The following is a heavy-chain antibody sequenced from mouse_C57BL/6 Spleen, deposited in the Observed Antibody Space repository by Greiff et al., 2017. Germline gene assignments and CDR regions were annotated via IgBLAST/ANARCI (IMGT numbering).Heavy chain of an antibody. D-gene: IGHD1-1*01. CDR3: ARYPYYYGSSYHWYFDV. CDR1: GYAFSSYW. CDR2: IYPGDGDT. V-gene: IGHV1-80*01. Sequence: QVQLQQSGAELVKPGASVKISCKASGYAFSSYWMNWVKQRPGKGLEWIGQIYPGDGDTNYNGKVTGKATLTADKSSSTACMQLSSLTSEDSAVYFCARYPYYYGSSYHWYFDVWGTGTTVTVSS. J-gene: IGHJ1*03.